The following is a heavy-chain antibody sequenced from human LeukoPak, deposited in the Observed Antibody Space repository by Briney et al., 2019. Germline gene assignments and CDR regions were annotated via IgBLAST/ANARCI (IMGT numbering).Heavy chain of an antibody. V-gene: IGHV3-72*01. Sequence: PGGSLRLSCAASGFTFSSYSMNWVRQAPGKGLEWVGRTRNKANSYTTEYAASVKGRFTISRDDSKNSLYLQMNSLKTEDTAVYYCGSVVVTAILHWGQGTLVTVSS. CDR3: GSVVVTAILH. CDR2: TRNKANSYTT. D-gene: IGHD2-21*02. CDR1: GFTFSSYS. J-gene: IGHJ4*02.